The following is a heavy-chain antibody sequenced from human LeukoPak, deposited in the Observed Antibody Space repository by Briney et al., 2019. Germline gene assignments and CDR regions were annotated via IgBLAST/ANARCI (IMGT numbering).Heavy chain of an antibody. V-gene: IGHV3-21*04. CDR3: AKDIGYGEDGYFDY. CDR2: ISTGSSYI. J-gene: IGHJ4*02. Sequence: GGSRRLSWAPLGFTSIGYTLTGARPAPGKGWGWVSPISTGSSYIYYADSVKGRFTISRDNAKNSLYLQMNSLRAEDTALYYCAKDIGYGEDGYFDYWGQGTLVTVSS. D-gene: IGHD4-17*01. CDR1: GFTSIGYT.